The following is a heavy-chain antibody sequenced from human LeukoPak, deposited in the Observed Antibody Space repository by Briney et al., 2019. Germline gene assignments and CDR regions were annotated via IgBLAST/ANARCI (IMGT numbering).Heavy chain of an antibody. J-gene: IGHJ5*02. CDR1: GLTVSSNY. Sequence: GGSLRLSCAASGLTVSSNYMSWARQAPGKGRGWVSVIYSGGSTYYADSVKGRFTISRDNSKNTLYLQMNSLRAEDTAVYYCARGMSVAGTATWGQGTLVTVSS. CDR2: IYSGGST. D-gene: IGHD6-19*01. V-gene: IGHV3-66*02. CDR3: ARGMSVAGTAT.